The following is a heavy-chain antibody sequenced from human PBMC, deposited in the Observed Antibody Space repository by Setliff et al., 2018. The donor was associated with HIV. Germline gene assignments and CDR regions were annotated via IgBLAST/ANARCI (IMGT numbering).Heavy chain of an antibody. Sequence: PSETLSLTCTVSGGSITSYYWSWIRQSPGKGLEWIGYVFYNGDTAYNPSLKSRLTISVDTSKNQFSLKLTSVTGAATAVYYCARQMTIPGVAVTPVDYWGQGALVTVSS. V-gene: IGHV4-59*08. J-gene: IGHJ4*02. CDR1: GGSITSYY. CDR2: VFYNGDT. D-gene: IGHD3-3*01. CDR3: ARQMTIPGVAVTPVDY.